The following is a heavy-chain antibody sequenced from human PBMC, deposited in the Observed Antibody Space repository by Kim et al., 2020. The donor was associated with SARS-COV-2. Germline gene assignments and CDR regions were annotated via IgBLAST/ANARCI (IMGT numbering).Heavy chain of an antibody. CDR3: ARDERDYYGSGNYYGMDV. J-gene: IGHJ6*02. V-gene: IGHV3-7*03. CDR2: IKQDGSEK. CDR1: GFTFSSYW. Sequence: GGSLRLSCAASGFTFSSYWMSWVRQAPGKGLEWVANIKQDGSEKYYVDSVKGRFTISRDNAKNSLYLQMNSLRAEDTAVYYCARDERDYYGSGNYYGMDVWGQGTTVTVSS. D-gene: IGHD3-10*01.